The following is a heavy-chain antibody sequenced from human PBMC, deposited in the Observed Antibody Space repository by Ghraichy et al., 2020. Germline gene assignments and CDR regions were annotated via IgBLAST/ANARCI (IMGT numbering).Heavy chain of an antibody. D-gene: IGHD2-2*01. CDR3: ARGLLGYCSSTSCPTYGMDV. CDR2: IKSDGSST. CDR1: GFIFSDYW. Sequence: GGSLRLSCAASGFIFSDYWMHWVRQAPGKGLVWVSRIKSDGSSTDYADSVKGRFTISRDNAKNTLHLQMNSLRAEDTAVYYCARGLLGYCSSTSCPTYGMDVWGQGTTVTVSS. V-gene: IGHV3-74*01. J-gene: IGHJ6*02.